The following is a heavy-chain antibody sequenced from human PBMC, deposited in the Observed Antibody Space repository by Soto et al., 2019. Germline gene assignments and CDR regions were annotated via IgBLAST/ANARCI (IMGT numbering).Heavy chain of an antibody. V-gene: IGHV4-59*01. CDR1: GASIRSYY. CDR2: IYYSGGT. CDR3: ARPWTTRNYDNSYFDL. D-gene: IGHD3-22*01. Sequence: QVQLRESGPGLVKSSETLSLTCTVSGASIRSYYWSWIRQPPGKGLEWIGYIYYSGGTNYNPSLKSRVTISLDTSKSQFSLNLSSVTAADTAVYYCARPWTTRNYDNSYFDLWGRGTLVTVSS. J-gene: IGHJ2*01.